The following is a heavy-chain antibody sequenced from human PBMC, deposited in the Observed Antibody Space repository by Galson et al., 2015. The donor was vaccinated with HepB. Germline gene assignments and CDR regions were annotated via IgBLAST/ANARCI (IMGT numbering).Heavy chain of an antibody. CDR2: IKSNAHGGTT. D-gene: IGHD3-3*01. V-gene: IGHV3-15*01. Sequence: SLRLSCAVSGFTFTNAWMSWVRQAPGKGLEWVGRIKSNAHGGTTDYAAPVKGRFSISRDDSKNMVFLQMNSLKADDADVYYCTTDLTISGVVIIRWFDPWGQGTLVTVSS. J-gene: IGHJ5*02. CDR3: TTDLTISGVVIIRWFDP. CDR1: GFTFTNAW.